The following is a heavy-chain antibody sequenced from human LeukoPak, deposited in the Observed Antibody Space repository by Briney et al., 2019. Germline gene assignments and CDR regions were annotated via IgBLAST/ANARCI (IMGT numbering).Heavy chain of an antibody. D-gene: IGHD3-22*01. V-gene: IGHV5-51*01. J-gene: IGHJ4*02. CDR3: ARQDYYDSSGYGDFDY. CDR1: GYSFTSYW. CDR2: IYPGDSDT. Sequence: KISCKGSGYSFTSYWIGWVRQMPGKGLEWMGIIYPGDSDTRYSPSFQGQVTISADKSTSTAYLQWSSLKASHTAMYYCARQDYYDSSGYGDFDYWGQGTLVTVSS.